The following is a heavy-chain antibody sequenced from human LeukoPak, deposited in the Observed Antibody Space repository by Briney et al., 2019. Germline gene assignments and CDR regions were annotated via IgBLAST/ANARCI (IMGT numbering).Heavy chain of an antibody. D-gene: IGHD2-15*01. CDR1: GGSFSGYY. J-gene: IGHJ3*02. CDR2: INHSGST. Sequence: SETLSLTCAVYGGSFSGYYWSWIRQPPGKGLEWIGEINHSGSTNYNPSLKSRVTISVDTSKNQFSLKLSSVTAADTAVYYCARGRLNIVVVVAARGAFDIWGQGTMVTVSS. CDR3: ARGRLNIVVVVAARGAFDI. V-gene: IGHV4-34*01.